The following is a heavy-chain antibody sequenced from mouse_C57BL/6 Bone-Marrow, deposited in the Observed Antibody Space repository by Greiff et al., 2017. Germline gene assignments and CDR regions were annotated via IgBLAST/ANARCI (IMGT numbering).Heavy chain of an antibody. J-gene: IGHJ3*01. CDR3: SRPRDYDVAWFAY. Sequence: EVHLVESGGGLVKPGGSLKLSCAASGFTFSSYAMSWVRQTPEKRLEWVATISDGGSYTYYPDNVKGRFTISRDNAKNNPYLQMSHLKSEDTAMYYCSRPRDYDVAWFAYWGQGTLVTVSA. D-gene: IGHD2-4*01. CDR2: ISDGGSYT. V-gene: IGHV5-4*01. CDR1: GFTFSSYA.